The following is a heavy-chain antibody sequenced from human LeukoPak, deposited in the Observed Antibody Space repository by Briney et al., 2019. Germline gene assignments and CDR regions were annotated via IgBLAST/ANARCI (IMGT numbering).Heavy chain of an antibody. D-gene: IGHD2-21*01. CDR3: ARHSRFGDFDL. Sequence: PGGSLRLSCAASGFTFSSYAMNWARQAPGRGLEWVSAISGSGASTYYADSVKGRFTISRDSAKNSLYLQMNSLRAEDTAVYYCARHSRFGDFDLWGRGTLVTVSS. V-gene: IGHV3-23*01. J-gene: IGHJ2*01. CDR2: ISGSGAST. CDR1: GFTFSSYA.